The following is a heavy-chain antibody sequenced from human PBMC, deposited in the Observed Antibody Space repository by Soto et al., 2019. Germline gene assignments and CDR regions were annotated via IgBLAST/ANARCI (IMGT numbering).Heavy chain of an antibody. CDR2: MTGRGGSI. Sequence: EVQLLESGGALVQSGGSLRLSCAASGFPFSEYGMTWVRQAPGRGREWVSAMTGRGGSIHYAESVRGRFIISRDNTKNTLYLQLDRLRAGDTAVYYCAKGVMYSTKGLDVWGQGTTVTV. V-gene: IGHV3-23*01. D-gene: IGHD2-15*01. CDR3: AKGVMYSTKGLDV. CDR1: GFPFSEYG. J-gene: IGHJ6*02.